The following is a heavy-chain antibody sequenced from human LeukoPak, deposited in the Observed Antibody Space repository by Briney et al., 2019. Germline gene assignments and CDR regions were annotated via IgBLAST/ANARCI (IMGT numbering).Heavy chain of an antibody. V-gene: IGHV4-31*11. CDR2: IYYSGST. CDR3: ARQYGMDV. CDR1: GGSFSGYY. J-gene: IGHJ6*02. Sequence: PSETLSLTCAVYGGSFSGYYWSWIRQHPGKGLEWIGYIYYSGSTYYNPSLKSRVTISVDTSKNQFSLKLSSVTAADTAVYYCARQYGMDVWGQGTTVTVSS.